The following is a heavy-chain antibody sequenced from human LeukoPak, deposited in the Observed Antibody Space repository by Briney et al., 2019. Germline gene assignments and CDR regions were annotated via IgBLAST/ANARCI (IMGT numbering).Heavy chain of an antibody. V-gene: IGHV3-30*02. CDR2: LQNHGGDI. Sequence: GGSLRLSCAASGFTFSNYGMHWVRQAPDKGLEWAAFLQNHGGDIHYAESVEGRFTISRDNAKNSLYLQMNSLRAEDTAVYYCARGASYSSSNNFDYWGQGTLVTVSS. D-gene: IGHD6-13*01. J-gene: IGHJ4*02. CDR3: ARGASYSSSNNFDY. CDR1: GFTFSNYG.